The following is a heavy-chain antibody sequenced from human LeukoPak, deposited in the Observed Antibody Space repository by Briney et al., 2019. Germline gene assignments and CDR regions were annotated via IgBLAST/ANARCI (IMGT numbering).Heavy chain of an antibody. CDR3: ARTPMVRGVYYIRRYFDY. V-gene: IGHV4-34*01. CDR1: GGSFSGYY. D-gene: IGHD3-10*01. CDR2: INHSGST. Sequence: KPSETLSLTCAVYGGSFSGYYWSWIRQPPGKGLEWIGEINHSGSTNYNPSLKSRVTISVDTSKNQFSLKLSSVTAADTAVYYCARTPMVRGVYYIRRYFDYWGQGTLVTVSS. J-gene: IGHJ4*02.